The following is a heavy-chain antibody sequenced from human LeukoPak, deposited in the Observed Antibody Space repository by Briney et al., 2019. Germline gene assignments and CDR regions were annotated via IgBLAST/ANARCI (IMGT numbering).Heavy chain of an antibody. V-gene: IGHV3-21*01. CDR2: ISSGSGYI. J-gene: IGHJ5*02. Sequence: PGGSLRLSCAASGSTFSSYSMNWVRQAPGKGLEWVSSISSGSGYIYYADSVKGRFTISRDNAKNSLYLQMNSLRAEDTAVYYCARDLAAGAENWFDPWGQGTLVSVSS. D-gene: IGHD6-13*01. CDR1: GSTFSSYS. CDR3: ARDLAAGAENWFDP.